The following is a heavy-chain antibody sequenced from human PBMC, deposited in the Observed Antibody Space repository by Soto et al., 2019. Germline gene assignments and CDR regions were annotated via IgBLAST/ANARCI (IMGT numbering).Heavy chain of an antibody. CDR3: ARDPPLSGMDV. CDR2: IYYSGST. Sequence: PSETLSLTCTVSGSSVSSGDYYWSWIRQPPGKGLEWIGYIYYSGSTYYNPSLKSRVTISVDTSKNQFSLKLSSVTAADTAVYYCARDPPLSGMDVWAKGPRSPSP. CDR1: GSSVSSGDYY. J-gene: IGHJ6*02. V-gene: IGHV4-30-4*01.